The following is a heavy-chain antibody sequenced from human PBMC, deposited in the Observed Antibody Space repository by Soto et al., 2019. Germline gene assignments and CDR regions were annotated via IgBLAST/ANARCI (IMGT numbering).Heavy chain of an antibody. J-gene: IGHJ4*02. CDR3: TRGRIVVGVSDY. CDR1: GYTFTSFD. CDR2: VNPNTGNT. D-gene: IGHD2-15*01. Sequence: QVQLVQSGAEVKKPGASVKVSCKAYGYTFTSFDINWVRRATGQGLEWMGWVNPNTGNTGYAQKFQGRATMTSNISISTAYRELSNLRSEDTAVYYCTRGRIVVGVSDYWGQGTLVSVSS. V-gene: IGHV1-8*01.